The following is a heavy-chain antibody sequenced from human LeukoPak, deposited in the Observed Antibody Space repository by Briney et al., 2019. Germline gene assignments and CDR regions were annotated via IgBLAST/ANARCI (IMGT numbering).Heavy chain of an antibody. V-gene: IGHV4-39*01. Sequence: SETLSLTCTVSGDSISSSNYFWGWIRQPPGKGLDWIVSLSSGGTTYYNGSLKSRVTVSADTSKSQFSLKLNSVTAADTAVYYCVRHVSGTYYRFDYWGQGTLVTVSS. CDR1: GDSISSSNYF. J-gene: IGHJ4*02. CDR3: VRHVSGTYYRFDY. CDR2: LSSGGTT. D-gene: IGHD1-26*01.